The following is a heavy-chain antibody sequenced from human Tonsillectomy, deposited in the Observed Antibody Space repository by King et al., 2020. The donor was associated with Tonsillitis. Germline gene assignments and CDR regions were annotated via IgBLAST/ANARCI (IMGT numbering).Heavy chain of an antibody. J-gene: IGHJ4*02. CDR2: IRQDGSDK. V-gene: IGHV3-7*01. Sequence: VQLVESGGGLVQPGGSLRLSCAASGFAFSSYWMSWFRQAPGKGLEWVANIRQDGSDKYYVDSVRGRFTISRDNARDSVYLQLNILRAEDTAIYYCVRDRHYWGQGTLVTVSS. CDR3: VRDRHY. CDR1: GFAFSSYW.